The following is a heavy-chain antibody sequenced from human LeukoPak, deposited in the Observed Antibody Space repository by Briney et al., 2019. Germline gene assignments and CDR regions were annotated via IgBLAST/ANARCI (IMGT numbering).Heavy chain of an antibody. Sequence: PSETLSLTCTVSGGSISSSSYYWGWIRQPPGKGLEWIGSIYYSGSTNYNPSLKSRVTISVDTSKNQFSLKLSSVTAADTAVYYCARDSYDDNRCFDFWGQGILVTVSS. V-gene: IGHV4-39*07. CDR1: GGSISSSSYY. J-gene: IGHJ4*02. CDR3: ARDSYDDNRCFDF. D-gene: IGHD1-14*01. CDR2: IYYSGST.